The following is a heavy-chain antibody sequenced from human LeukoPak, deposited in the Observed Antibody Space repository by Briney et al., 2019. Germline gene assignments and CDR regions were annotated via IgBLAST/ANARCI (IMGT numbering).Heavy chain of an antibody. CDR2: TYYSGST. CDR1: GGSISVFY. J-gene: IGHJ3*02. Sequence: TSETLSLTCTVSGGSISVFYWSWIRQSPGKGLEWIGYTYYSGSTSCNPSLKSRVTISVDTSKNQFSLNLSSVTAADTAVYYCARDSDVGVVAGAAAFDIWGQGTLVTVSS. V-gene: IGHV4-59*12. D-gene: IGHD6-19*01. CDR3: ARDSDVGVVAGAAAFDI.